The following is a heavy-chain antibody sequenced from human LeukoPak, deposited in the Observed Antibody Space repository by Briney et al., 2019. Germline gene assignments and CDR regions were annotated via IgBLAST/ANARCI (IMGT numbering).Heavy chain of an antibody. CDR2: ISGSGGST. Sequence: GGSLRLSCAASGFTFSSYAMSWVRQAPGKGLEWVSAISGSGGSTYYADSVKGRFTISRDNSKNTLYLQMNSLRAEDTAVYYCAKDVTKGAVHYYYMDVWGKGTTVTVSS. J-gene: IGHJ6*03. CDR1: GFTFSSYA. CDR3: AKDVTKGAVHYYYMDV. D-gene: IGHD3-3*01. V-gene: IGHV3-23*01.